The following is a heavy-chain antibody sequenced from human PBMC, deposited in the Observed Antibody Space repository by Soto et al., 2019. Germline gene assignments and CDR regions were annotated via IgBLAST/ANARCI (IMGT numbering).Heavy chain of an antibody. J-gene: IGHJ4*02. Sequence: PGGSLRLPCAASGFTFGSSTMNWVRQAPGKGLEWVSSISSSGNHIYYADSVKGRLTISRDNAKNSLYLQMNSLRADDTAVYYCARGYFDYWGQGTLVTVSS. CDR3: ARGYFDY. CDR2: ISSSGNHI. CDR1: GFTFGSST. V-gene: IGHV3-21*01.